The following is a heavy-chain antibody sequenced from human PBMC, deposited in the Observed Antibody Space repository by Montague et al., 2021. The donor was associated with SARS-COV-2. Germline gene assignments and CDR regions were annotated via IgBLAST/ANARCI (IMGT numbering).Heavy chain of an antibody. D-gene: IGHD3-10*01. CDR3: AKPGWGGSGIHPSDC. V-gene: IGHV3-30*18. J-gene: IGHJ4*02. CDR1: GFNFNNYG. CDR2: ISYDGSDI. Sequence: SLRLSCAASGFNFNNYGMDWVRQAPGKGLEWVAGISYDGSDINYGDSVKGRFTISRDNAKNTLSLQMNSLRIEDTAVYYCAKPGWGGSGIHPSDCWGQGVLVTVSS.